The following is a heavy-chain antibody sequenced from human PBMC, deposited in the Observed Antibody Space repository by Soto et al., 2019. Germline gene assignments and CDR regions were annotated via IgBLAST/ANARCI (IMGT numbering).Heavy chain of an antibody. J-gene: IGHJ6*03. CDR3: ARGDYGDYRRNYYYYYMDV. CDR1: GGSFSGYY. CDR2: INHSGST. D-gene: IGHD4-17*01. V-gene: IGHV4-34*01. Sequence: SETLSLTCAVYGGSFSGYYWSWIRQPPGKGLEWIGEINHSGSTNYNPSLKSRVTISVDTSKNQFSLKLSSVTAADTAVYYCARGDYGDYRRNYYYYYMDVWGKGTTVTVSS.